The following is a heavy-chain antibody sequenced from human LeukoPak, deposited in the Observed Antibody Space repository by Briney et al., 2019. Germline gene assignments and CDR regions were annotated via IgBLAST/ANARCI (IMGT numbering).Heavy chain of an antibody. J-gene: IGHJ4*02. CDR1: GYTFTGYY. V-gene: IGHV1-2*02. CDR2: INPNSGGT. Sequence: ASVKVSCKASGYTFTGYYMHWVRQAPGQGLEWMGWINPNSGGTNYAQKFQGRVTMTRDTSISTAYMELSRLRSDDTAVYYCAKDLGYDYVWGEGNFYDYWGQGTLVTVSS. CDR3: AKDLGYDYVWGEGNFYDY. D-gene: IGHD3-16*01.